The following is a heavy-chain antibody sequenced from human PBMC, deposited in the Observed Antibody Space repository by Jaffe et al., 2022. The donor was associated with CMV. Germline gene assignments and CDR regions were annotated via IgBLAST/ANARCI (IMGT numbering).Heavy chain of an antibody. D-gene: IGHD5-18*01. CDR1: GGSISSSSYY. CDR3: ARCGYSYGFEYFQH. CDR2: IYYSGST. V-gene: IGHV4-39*01. J-gene: IGHJ1*01. Sequence: QLQLQESGPGLVKPSETLSLTCTVSGGSISSSSYYWGWIRQPPGKGLEWIGSIYYSGSTYYNPSLKSRVTISVDTSKNQFSLKLSSVTAADTAVYYCARCGYSYGFEYFQHWGQGTLVTVSS.